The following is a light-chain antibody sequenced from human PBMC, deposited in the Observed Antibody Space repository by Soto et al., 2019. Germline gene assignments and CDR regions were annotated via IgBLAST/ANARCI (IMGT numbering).Light chain of an antibody. J-gene: IGKJ1*01. CDR3: QQYNNYAWI. Sequence: DIQMTQSPSILSVFVGDRVSITCRASQNISNWLAWYQQKPGNVPRLLFYDASTLKSGVPSRVSGSGSGTEFTLTISSLQPDDFATYYCQQYNNYAWIFGQATKVEIK. V-gene: IGKV1-5*01. CDR1: QNISNW. CDR2: DAS.